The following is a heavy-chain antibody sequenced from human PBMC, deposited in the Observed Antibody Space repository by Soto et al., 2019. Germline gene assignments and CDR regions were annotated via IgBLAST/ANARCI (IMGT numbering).Heavy chain of an antibody. D-gene: IGHD2-15*01. Sequence: GGSMRLSCAASGLPFSSYAMSWVRQAPGKGLEWVSAISGSGGSTYYADSVKGRFTISRDNSKNTLYLQMNSLRAEDTAVYYCAKGGVVVIPYYFDYWGQGTLVTVSS. CDR3: AKGGVVVIPYYFDY. CDR1: GLPFSSYA. V-gene: IGHV3-23*01. CDR2: ISGSGGST. J-gene: IGHJ4*02.